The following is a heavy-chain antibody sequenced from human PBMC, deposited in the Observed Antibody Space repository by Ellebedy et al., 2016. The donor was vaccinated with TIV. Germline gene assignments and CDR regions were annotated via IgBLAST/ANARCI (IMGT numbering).Heavy chain of an antibody. CDR3: AKGGFRNWFDP. Sequence: GESLKIYCAASGFTFRNYWMAWVRQAPGKGLEWVANIKGDESVAYYGDSVRGRFTISRDTSKNTLYLHMNSLRVEDTAIYYCAKGGFRNWFDPWGQGTLVTVSS. V-gene: IGHV3-7*03. CDR1: GFTFRNYW. D-gene: IGHD1-14*01. J-gene: IGHJ5*02. CDR2: IKGDESVA.